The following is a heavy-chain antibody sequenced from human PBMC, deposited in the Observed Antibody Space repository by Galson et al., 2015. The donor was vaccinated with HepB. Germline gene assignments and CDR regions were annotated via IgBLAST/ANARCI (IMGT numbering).Heavy chain of an antibody. CDR3: AYCSGGSCYSHGFDI. CDR1: GFTFSGYA. D-gene: IGHD2-15*01. J-gene: IGHJ3*02. CDR2: ISASTTST. Sequence: LRLSCAGSGFTFSGYAMGWVRQAPGKGLEWVSSISASTTSTFYADSVKGRFTISRDNSKNTLFLQMNSLRAEDLAVYYCAYCSGGSCYSHGFDIRGQGTAVTVSS. V-gene: IGHV3-23*01.